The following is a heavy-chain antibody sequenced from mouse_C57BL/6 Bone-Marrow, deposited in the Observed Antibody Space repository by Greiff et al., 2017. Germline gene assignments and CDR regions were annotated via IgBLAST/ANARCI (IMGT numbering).Heavy chain of an antibody. CDR3: ARDYITTVVAFYWYFDV. CDR2: ISYDGSN. J-gene: IGHJ1*03. V-gene: IGHV3-6*01. D-gene: IGHD1-1*01. Sequence: ESGPGLVKPSQSLSLTCSVTGYSITSGYYWNWIRQFPGNKLEWMGYISYDGSNNYHPSLKNRISITRDTSKNQFFLKLNSVTTEDTATYYCARDYITTVVAFYWYFDVWGTGTTVTVSS. CDR1: GYSITSGYY.